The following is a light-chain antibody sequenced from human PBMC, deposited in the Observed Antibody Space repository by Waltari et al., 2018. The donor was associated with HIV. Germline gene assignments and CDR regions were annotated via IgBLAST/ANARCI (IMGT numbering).Light chain of an antibody. CDR1: NTHVGGYNT. Sequence: QSALTQPASVSGSPGQSLTISCTGTNTHVGGYNTVSWYHTHPGKAPNLMIYDVSNRPSGVSNRFSGSKSGNTASLTISGLQAEDEADYYCSSYTSSSTRVFGGGTKLTVL. V-gene: IGLV2-14*03. CDR2: DVS. J-gene: IGLJ3*02. CDR3: SSYTSSSTRV.